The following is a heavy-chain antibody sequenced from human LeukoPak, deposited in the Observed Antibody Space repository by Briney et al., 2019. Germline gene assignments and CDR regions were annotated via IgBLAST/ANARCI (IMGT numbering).Heavy chain of an antibody. CDR1: GGSFSGYY. Sequence: SETLSLTCAVYGGSFSGYYWSWIRQPPGKGLEWIGEINHSGSTNYNPSLKSRVTISVDTSKNQFSLKLSSVTAADTAAYYCARKDRYSSSRFDYWGQGTLVTVSS. D-gene: IGHD6-13*01. CDR2: INHSGST. J-gene: IGHJ4*02. CDR3: ARKDRYSSSRFDY. V-gene: IGHV4-34*01.